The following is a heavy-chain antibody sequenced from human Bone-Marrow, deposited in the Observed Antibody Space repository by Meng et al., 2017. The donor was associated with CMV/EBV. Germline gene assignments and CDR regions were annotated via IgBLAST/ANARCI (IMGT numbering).Heavy chain of an antibody. CDR1: GYTFTGYY. V-gene: IGHV1-18*04. D-gene: IGHD3-22*01. CDR2: ISAYNGNT. J-gene: IGHJ4*02. CDR3: ARDRVMIVQKFSFDY. Sequence: ASVKVSCKASGYTFTGYYMHWVRQAPGQGLEWMGWISAYNGNTNYAQKLQGRVTMTTDTSTSTAYMELRSLRSDDTAVYYCARDRVMIVQKFSFDYWGQGTLVTVSS.